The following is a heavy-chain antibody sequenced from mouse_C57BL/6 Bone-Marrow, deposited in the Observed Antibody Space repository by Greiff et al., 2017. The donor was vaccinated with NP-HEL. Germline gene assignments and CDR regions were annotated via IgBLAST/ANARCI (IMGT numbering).Heavy chain of an antibody. D-gene: IGHD1-1*01. J-gene: IGHJ1*03. CDR2: ILPGRGST. CDR3: AREDYGSSFYWYFDV. CDR1: GYTFTGYW. Sequence: VQLQQSGAELMKPGASVKLSCKATGYTFTGYWIEWVKQRPGHGLEWIGEILPGRGSTHYNEQFKGKATFTADTTSNTAYKQLSSLTTEDSAIYYCAREDYGSSFYWYFDVWGTGTTVTVSS. V-gene: IGHV1-9*01.